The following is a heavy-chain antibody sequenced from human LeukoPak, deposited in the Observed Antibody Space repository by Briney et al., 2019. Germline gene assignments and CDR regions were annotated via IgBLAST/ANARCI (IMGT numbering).Heavy chain of an antibody. V-gene: IGHV4-39*01. CDR1: GGSISSSSYY. Sequence: ASETLSLTCTVSGGSISSSSYYWGWIRQPPGKGLEWIGNIYYSGSTYYNPSLKSRVTISVDTSKNQFSLKLNSVTAADTAVYYCASGSYYFDYWGQGTLVTVSS. CDR3: ASGSYYFDY. J-gene: IGHJ4*02. D-gene: IGHD1-26*01. CDR2: IYYSGST.